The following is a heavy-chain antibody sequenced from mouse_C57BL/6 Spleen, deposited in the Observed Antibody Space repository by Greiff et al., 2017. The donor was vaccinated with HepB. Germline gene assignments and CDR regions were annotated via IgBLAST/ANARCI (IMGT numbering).Heavy chain of an antibody. Sequence: VQLQQPGAELVRPGSSVKLSCKASGYTFTSYWMDWVKQRPGQGLEWIGNIYPSDSETHYNQKFKDKATLTVDKSSSTAYMQLSSLTSEDSAFYYCAREANYLSWFAYWGQGTLVTVAA. V-gene: IGHV1-61*01. CDR1: GYTFTSYW. CDR2: IYPSDSET. CDR3: AREANYLSWFAY. D-gene: IGHD5-5*01. J-gene: IGHJ3*01.